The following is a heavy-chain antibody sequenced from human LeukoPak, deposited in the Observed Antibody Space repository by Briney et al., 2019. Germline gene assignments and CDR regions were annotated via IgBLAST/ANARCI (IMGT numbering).Heavy chain of an antibody. V-gene: IGHV3-23*01. J-gene: IGHJ4*02. Sequence: PGGSLRLSCAASGFTFSSYPMSWVRQAPGKGLEWVSAISGSCGNIYYADSVKGRFTISRDNSKNTLYLQMNSLRAEDTAVYYGANYHPDYYGYSGEGDFDFWGQGTLVTVSS. CDR1: GFTFSSYP. CDR3: ANYHPDYYGYSGEGDFDF. CDR2: ISGSCGNI. D-gene: IGHD3-10*01.